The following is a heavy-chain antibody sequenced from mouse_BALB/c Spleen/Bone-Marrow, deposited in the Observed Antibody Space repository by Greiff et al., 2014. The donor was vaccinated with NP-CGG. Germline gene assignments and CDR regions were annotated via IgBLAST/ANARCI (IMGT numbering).Heavy chain of an antibody. J-gene: IGHJ4*01. CDR1: GFAFSSYD. V-gene: IGHV5-12-1*01. CDR2: ISHGGGTT. D-gene: IGHD2-3*01. CDR3: TRHGGYYPYYYAMDY. Sequence: EVHLVESGGGLVKPGGSLKLSCAASGFAFSSYDMSWVRQTPEKRLEWVAYISHGGGTTYYSDTVKGRFNISRDNAKNTLYLQMSSLKSEDTAIYYCTRHGGYYPYYYAMDYWGQGTSVTVSS.